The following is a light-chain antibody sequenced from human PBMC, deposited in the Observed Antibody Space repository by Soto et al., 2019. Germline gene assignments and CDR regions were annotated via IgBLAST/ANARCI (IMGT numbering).Light chain of an antibody. CDR1: QAITASY. CDR2: GIS. J-gene: IGKJ2*01. CDR3: HQYGSKPYT. V-gene: IGKV3-20*01. Sequence: EIVLTQSPGTMSVSPGERATLSCRASQAITASYLAWYHQRPGQAPRLLIYGISIRAPGIPDRFSGSGSGSDLTLTIDSLESEDVGVFFCHQYGSKPYTFGQGTSLQI.